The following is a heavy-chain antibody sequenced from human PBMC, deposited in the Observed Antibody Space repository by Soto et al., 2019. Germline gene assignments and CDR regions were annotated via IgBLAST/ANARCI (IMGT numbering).Heavy chain of an antibody. J-gene: IGHJ4*02. D-gene: IGHD6-19*01. CDR3: ASSRVIAVAGTAINFDY. CDR1: GGSISSYY. V-gene: IGHV4-59*01. CDR2: IYYSGST. Sequence: SETLSLTCTVSGGSISSYYWSWSRQPPGKGLEWIGYIYYSGSTNYNPSLKSRVTISVDTSKNQFSLKLSSVTAADTAVYYCASSRVIAVAGTAINFDYWGQGTLVTVS.